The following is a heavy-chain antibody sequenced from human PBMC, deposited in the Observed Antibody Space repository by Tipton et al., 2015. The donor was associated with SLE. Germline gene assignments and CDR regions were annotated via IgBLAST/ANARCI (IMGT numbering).Heavy chain of an antibody. Sequence: LRLSCNVSGASISSSDYSWGWMRQPPGEGLEWIGTIYYDGTTYYKSSLKSRVTISVDTSKNQFSLQLTSVTAADTAIYYCARHIGWTTATTLRGVDVWGRGTTVTVSS. CDR1: GASISSSDYS. V-gene: IGHV4-39*01. CDR3: ARHIGWTTATTLRGVDV. D-gene: IGHD1/OR15-1a*01. CDR2: IYYDGTT. J-gene: IGHJ6*02.